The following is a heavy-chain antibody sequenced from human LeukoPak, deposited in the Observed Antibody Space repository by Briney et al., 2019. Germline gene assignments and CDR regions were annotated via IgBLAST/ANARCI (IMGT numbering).Heavy chain of an antibody. CDR2: INHSGST. Sequence: SETLSLTCGVYGGSFSGYYWSWIRQSPGKGLEWIGEINHSGSTNYNPSLKSRVTMSVGTSKNQFSLKLSSVTAADTAVYYCARVEVGKSSGWYGYFDYWGQGTLVTVSS. V-gene: IGHV4-34*01. CDR1: GGSFSGYY. D-gene: IGHD6-19*01. J-gene: IGHJ4*02. CDR3: ARVEVGKSSGWYGYFDY.